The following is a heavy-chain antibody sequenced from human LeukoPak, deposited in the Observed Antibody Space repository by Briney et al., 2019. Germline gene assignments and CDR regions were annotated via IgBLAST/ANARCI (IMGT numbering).Heavy chain of an antibody. D-gene: IGHD1-26*01. V-gene: IGHV4-59*01. CDR1: GGSITNYY. CDR2: SYYNGNT. J-gene: IGHJ4*02. CDR3: ARDRMGAILYFDS. Sequence: SETLSLTCTVSGGSITNYYWSWIRQPPGKGLEWIGFSYYNGNTNYNPSLKSRVTISVDMSKNQFSLSLRSVTAADTAVYYCARDRMGAILYFDSWGQGTLVTVSS.